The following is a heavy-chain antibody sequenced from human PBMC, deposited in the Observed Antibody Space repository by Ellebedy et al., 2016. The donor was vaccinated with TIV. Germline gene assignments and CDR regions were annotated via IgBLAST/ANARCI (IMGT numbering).Heavy chain of an antibody. D-gene: IGHD1-26*01. Sequence: GESLKISCKGSGYSLTSYWIAWVRQMPGKGLEWMGIIYPGDSHTIYSPSFQGQVTISADTSISTAYLQWSSLKASDTAMYYCARHVTSGMYYFDYWGQGTVVTVSS. CDR1: GYSLTSYW. V-gene: IGHV5-51*01. J-gene: IGHJ4*02. CDR3: ARHVTSGMYYFDY. CDR2: IYPGDSHT.